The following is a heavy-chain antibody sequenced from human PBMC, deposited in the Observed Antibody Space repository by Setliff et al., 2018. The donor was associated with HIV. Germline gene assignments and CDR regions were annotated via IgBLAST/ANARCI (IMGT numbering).Heavy chain of an antibody. CDR1: GGSIKSSSYY. V-gene: IGHV4-39*07. D-gene: IGHD3-22*01. CDR2: IYYSGNT. Sequence: SETLSLTCTVSGGSIKSSSYYWGWIRQPPGKGLEWIGSIYYSGNTYYNPSLKSRVTISTDTSRNQFSLRLSSVTAADTAVYYCARRRSPPSGFYSKYYMDVWGKGTTVTVSS. CDR3: ARRRSPPSGFYSKYYMDV. J-gene: IGHJ6*03.